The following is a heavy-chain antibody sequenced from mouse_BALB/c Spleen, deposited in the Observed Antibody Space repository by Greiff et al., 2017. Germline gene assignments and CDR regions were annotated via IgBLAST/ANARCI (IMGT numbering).Heavy chain of an antibody. CDR3: ARGDYGYSFAY. CDR2: ISSGGST. V-gene: IGHV5-6-5*01. CDR1: GFTFSSYA. Sequence: EVQVVESGGGLVKPGGSLKLSCAASGFTFSSYAMSWVRQTPEKRLEWVASISSGGSTYYPDSVKGRFTISRDNARNILYLQMSSLRSEDTAMYYCARGDYGYSFAYWGQGTLVTVSA. D-gene: IGHD1-2*01. J-gene: IGHJ3*01.